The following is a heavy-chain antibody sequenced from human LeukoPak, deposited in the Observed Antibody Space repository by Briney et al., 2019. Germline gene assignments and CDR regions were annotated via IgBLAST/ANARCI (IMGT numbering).Heavy chain of an antibody. J-gene: IGHJ5*02. CDR2: IWYDGSNK. D-gene: IGHD4-17*01. CDR3: AKSDNYGDYEGWFDP. CDR1: GFTFSSYG. V-gene: IGHV3-33*06. Sequence: GRSLRLSCAASGFTFSSYGMHWVRQAPGKGLEWVAVIWYDGSNKYYADSVKGRFTISRDNSKNTLYLQMNSLRAEDTAVYYCAKSDNYGDYEGWFDPWGQGTLVTVSS.